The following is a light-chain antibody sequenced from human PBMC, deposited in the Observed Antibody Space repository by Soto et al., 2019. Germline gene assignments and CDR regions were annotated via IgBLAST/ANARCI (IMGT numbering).Light chain of an antibody. CDR1: QDSMKY. CDR2: DAS. Sequence: IQLTQSPSSLSASVGDRVTITCRASQDSMKYLAWYQQKPGKAPNLLIYDASTLHSGVPSRFSGSGSGTDFTLTVSGVQPEDFATYYCQQLSSYPSTFGGGTKVEIK. V-gene: IGKV1-9*01. J-gene: IGKJ4*01. CDR3: QQLSSYPST.